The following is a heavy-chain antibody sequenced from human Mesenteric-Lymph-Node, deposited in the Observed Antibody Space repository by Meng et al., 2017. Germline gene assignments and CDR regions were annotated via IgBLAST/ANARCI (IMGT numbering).Heavy chain of an antibody. CDR3: AREGGATDSTNN. J-gene: IGHJ4*02. CDR2: ISSSGSTI. Sequence: GESLKISCAASGFTFSDYYMSWIRQAPGKGLEWVSYISSSGSTIYYADSVKGRFTISRDNAKNSLYLQMNSLRAEDTAVYYCAREGGATDSTNNWGQGTLVTVSS. V-gene: IGHV3-11*01. CDR1: GFTFSDYY. D-gene: IGHD1-26*01.